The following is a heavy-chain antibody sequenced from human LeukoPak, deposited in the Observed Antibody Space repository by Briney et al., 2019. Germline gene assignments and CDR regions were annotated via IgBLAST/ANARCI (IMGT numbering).Heavy chain of an antibody. J-gene: IGHJ3*01. Sequence: SETLSLTCTVSGGSMSSYCWSWLRQPPGEGLEGIGFINYSGSTTYNPSLRSRVTMSIDTSKNQFSLKLTSVTAADTAVYHCARGANYGDYGLDAFDVWGQGTMVTVSS. CDR2: INYSGST. CDR1: GGSMSSYC. CDR3: ARGANYGDYGLDAFDV. D-gene: IGHD4-17*01. V-gene: IGHV4-59*01.